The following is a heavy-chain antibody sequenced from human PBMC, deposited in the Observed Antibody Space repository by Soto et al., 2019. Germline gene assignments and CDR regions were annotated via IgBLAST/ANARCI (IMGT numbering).Heavy chain of an antibody. CDR3: ARVDRFSGYAHDY. J-gene: IGHJ4*02. Sequence: SQTLSLTCAICWDSISSNSASCNWLRQSPSRGLEWLGRTYYRSKWYIDYAVSLKGRININPDTSKNQFSLQLNSVTPEDTAVYYCARVDRFSGYAHDYWGQGTLVTVSS. D-gene: IGHD5-12*01. V-gene: IGHV6-1*01. CDR2: TYYRSKWYI. CDR1: WDSISSNSAS.